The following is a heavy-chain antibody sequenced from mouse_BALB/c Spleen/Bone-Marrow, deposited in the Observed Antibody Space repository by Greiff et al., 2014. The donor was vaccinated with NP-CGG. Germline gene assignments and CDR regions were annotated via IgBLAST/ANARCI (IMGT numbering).Heavy chain of an antibody. Sequence: VQVVESGPGLVAPSQSLSITCTVSGFSLTSYGVHWVRQPPGKGLEWLGVIWAGGSTNCNSALMSRLSISKDNSKSQVFLKMNSLQTDDTAMYYCARVYLWYFDVWGAGTTVTVSS. CDR2: IWAGGST. CDR1: GFSLTSYG. J-gene: IGHJ1*01. CDR3: ARVYLWYFDV. V-gene: IGHV2-9*02. D-gene: IGHD2-3*01.